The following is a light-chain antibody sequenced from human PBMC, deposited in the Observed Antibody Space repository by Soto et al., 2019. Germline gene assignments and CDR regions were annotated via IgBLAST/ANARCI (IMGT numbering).Light chain of an antibody. V-gene: IGKV1-5*03. CDR3: QPYNSDSRT. J-gene: IGKJ1*01. Sequence: DIQMTQSPSTLSASVGDRVTITFRASQSITTYLAWYQQKPGKAPKLLIYKASTLERGVPSRFSGSGSGTEFTLTISSLQPDDFATYYCQPYNSDSRTFGRGTKVDIK. CDR2: KAS. CDR1: QSITTY.